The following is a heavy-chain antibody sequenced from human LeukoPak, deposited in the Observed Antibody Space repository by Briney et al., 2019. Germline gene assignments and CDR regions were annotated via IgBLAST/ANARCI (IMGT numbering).Heavy chain of an antibody. V-gene: IGHV1-2*02. CDR1: GYTFTGYY. CDR2: VNPNSGGT. J-gene: IGHJ6*03. Sequence: ASVKVSCQASGYTFTGYYMHWVRQAPGQGLEWVGWVNPNSGGTNYAQKFQGRVTMTRDTSLSTAYMELSRLRSDDTAVYYCGRDGNPPHYYDYMDGWGKGTTVTVSS. D-gene: IGHD1-14*01. CDR3: GRDGNPPHYYDYMDG.